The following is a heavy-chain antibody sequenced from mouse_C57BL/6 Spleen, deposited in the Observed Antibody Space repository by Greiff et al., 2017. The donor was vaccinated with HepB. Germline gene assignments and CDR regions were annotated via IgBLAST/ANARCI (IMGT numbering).Heavy chain of an antibody. CDR1: GYTFTSYW. Sequence: VQLQQSGAELVKPGASVKLSCKASGYTFTSYWMHWVKQRPGQGLEWIGMIHPNSGSTNYNEKFKSKATLTVDKSSSTAYMHISSLTSEDSAVYYWARKGCHYGNYADYWGQGTTLTVAP. CDR2: IHPNSGST. CDR3: ARKGCHYGNYADY. D-gene: IGHD2-1*01. V-gene: IGHV1-64*01. J-gene: IGHJ2*01.